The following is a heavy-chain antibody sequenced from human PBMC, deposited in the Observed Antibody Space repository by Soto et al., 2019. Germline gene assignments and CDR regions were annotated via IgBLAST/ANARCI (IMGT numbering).Heavy chain of an antibody. CDR1: GYTFTSYA. V-gene: IGHV1-3*01. J-gene: IGHJ4*02. D-gene: IGHD3-10*01. Sequence: ASVKVSCKASGYTFTSYAMHWVRQAPGQRLEWMGWINAGNGNTKYSQKFQGRVTITRDTSASTAYMELSSLRSEDTAVYYCAGVGLPYYYGSGSYEGPDYWGQGTLVTVSS. CDR2: INAGNGNT. CDR3: AGVGLPYYYGSGSYEGPDY.